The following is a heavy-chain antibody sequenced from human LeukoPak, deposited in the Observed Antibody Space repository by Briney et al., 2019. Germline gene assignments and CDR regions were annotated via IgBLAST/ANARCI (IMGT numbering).Heavy chain of an antibody. Sequence: PSETLSLTCTVSGGSISSGSYYWSWIRQPAGKGLEWIGRIYTSGSTNYNPSLKSRVTISVDTSKNQFSLKLSSVTAADTAVYYCARGLRYYYGSGSYYNLDYWGQGTLVTVSS. J-gene: IGHJ4*02. D-gene: IGHD3-10*01. CDR3: ARGLRYYYGSGSYYNLDY. V-gene: IGHV4-61*02. CDR1: GGSISSGSYY. CDR2: IYTSGST.